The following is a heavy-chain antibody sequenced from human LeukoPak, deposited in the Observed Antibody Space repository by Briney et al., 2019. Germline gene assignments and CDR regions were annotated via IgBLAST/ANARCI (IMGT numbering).Heavy chain of an antibody. V-gene: IGHV3-7*03. CDR1: GFTFSNFW. CDR2: IKQDGSGQ. D-gene: IGHD3-22*01. CDR3: ARGYYDSSGYYYLDY. J-gene: IGHJ4*02. Sequence: GGSLRLSCAASGFTFSNFWMTWVRQAPGKGLEWVATIKQDGSGQFYVDSVKGRFTISRDNSKNTLYLQMNSLRAEDTAVYYCARGYYDSSGYYYLDYWGQGTLVTVSS.